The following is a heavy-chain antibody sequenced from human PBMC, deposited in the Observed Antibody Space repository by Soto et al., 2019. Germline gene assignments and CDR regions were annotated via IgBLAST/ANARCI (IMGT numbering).Heavy chain of an antibody. V-gene: IGHV3-23*01. CDR1: GFTFSSYA. Sequence: EVQLLESGGGLVQPGGSLRLSCAASGFTFSSYALNWVRQAPGKGLEWVSVISGSGDNTYYADSVKGRFTISRDNSKKTLYLQRNSLRAEDPAVYYRAKNLGTDVFCSVYYTYYYMDVWGKGTRVTVSS. CDR2: ISGSGDNT. J-gene: IGHJ6*03. D-gene: IGHD3-3*01. CDR3: AKNLGTDVFCSVYYTYYYMDV.